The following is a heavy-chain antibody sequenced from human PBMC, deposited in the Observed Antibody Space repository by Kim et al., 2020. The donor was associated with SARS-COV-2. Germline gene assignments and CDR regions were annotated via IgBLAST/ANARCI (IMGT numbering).Heavy chain of an antibody. D-gene: IGHD6-19*01. Sequence: SETLSLTCTVSGGSISSSSYYWGWIRQPPGKGLEWIGSIYYSGSTYYNPSLKSRVTISVDTSKNQFSLKLSSVTAADTAVYYCARSEAVAWIFIWGQGTLVTVSS. CDR1: GGSISSSSYY. CDR3: ARSEAVAWIFI. J-gene: IGHJ4*02. V-gene: IGHV4-39*01. CDR2: IYYSGST.